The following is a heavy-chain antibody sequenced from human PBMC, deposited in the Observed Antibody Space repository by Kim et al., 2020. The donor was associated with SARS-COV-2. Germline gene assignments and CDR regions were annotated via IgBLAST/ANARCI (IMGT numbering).Heavy chain of an antibody. CDR2: INHSGST. D-gene: IGHD3-10*01. Sequence: SETLSLTCAVYGGSFSGYYWSWIRQPPGKGLEWIGEINHSGSTNYNPSLKSRVTISVDTSKNQFSLKLSSVTAADTAVYYCARGVGTYYYGSGSYYQTGALNWFDPWGQGTLVTVSS. CDR1: GGSFSGYY. V-gene: IGHV4-34*01. J-gene: IGHJ5*02. CDR3: ARGVGTYYYGSGSYYQTGALNWFDP.